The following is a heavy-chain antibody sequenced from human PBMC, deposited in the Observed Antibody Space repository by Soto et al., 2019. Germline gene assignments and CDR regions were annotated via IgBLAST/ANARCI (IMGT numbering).Heavy chain of an antibody. D-gene: IGHD3-10*01. CDR3: AWVRDRLWFGEQTDY. CDR1: GGTFSSYT. J-gene: IGHJ4*02. CDR2: IIPILGIA. Sequence: QVQLVQSGAEVKKPGSSVKVSCKASGGTFSSYTISWVRQAPGQGLEWMGGIIPILGIANYAQKFQGIVTITADKSTSTVYMEVGSLRSEDTALYYCAWVRDRLWFGEQTDYWGQGTLVTVSS. V-gene: IGHV1-69*02.